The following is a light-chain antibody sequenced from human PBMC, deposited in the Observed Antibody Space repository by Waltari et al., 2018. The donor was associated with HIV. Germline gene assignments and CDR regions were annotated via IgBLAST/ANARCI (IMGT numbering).Light chain of an antibody. J-gene: IGKJ2*01. V-gene: IGKV3-15*01. Sequence: DIVMTQSPAILSASPGEGVTLSCRASQGVGSNLAWYQQKVGQAPRLLIYGAATRAAEIPVRFSGSGSGTDFTLTIDNLQSEDFATYYCQQYNIRPRGNTFGQGTKLQIK. CDR3: QQYNIRPRGNT. CDR1: QGVGSN. CDR2: GAA.